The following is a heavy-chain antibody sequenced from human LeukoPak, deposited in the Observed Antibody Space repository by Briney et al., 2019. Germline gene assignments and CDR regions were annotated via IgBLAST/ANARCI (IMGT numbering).Heavy chain of an antibody. Sequence: GGSLRLSCAASGFTFSSYSMNWVRQAPGKGLEWVSYISSGSGTINYADSVKGRFTISRDNAKNSLYLQMNSLRAEDTAVYYCVRSDGGNPLTNWGQGTLVTVSS. D-gene: IGHD4-23*01. J-gene: IGHJ4*02. CDR1: GFTFSSYS. CDR3: VRSDGGNPLTN. V-gene: IGHV3-48*04. CDR2: ISSGSGTI.